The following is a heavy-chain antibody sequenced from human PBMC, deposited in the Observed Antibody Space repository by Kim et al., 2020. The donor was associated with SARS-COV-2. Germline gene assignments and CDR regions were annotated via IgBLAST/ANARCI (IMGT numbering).Heavy chain of an antibody. CDR3: ARDTYYYDSRNYGPAEYFQH. V-gene: IGHV3-30*07. Sequence: RFTISRDNSKNTLYLQMNSLRAEDTAVYYCARDTYYYDSRNYGPAEYFQHWGQGTLVTVSS. D-gene: IGHD3-22*01. J-gene: IGHJ1*01.